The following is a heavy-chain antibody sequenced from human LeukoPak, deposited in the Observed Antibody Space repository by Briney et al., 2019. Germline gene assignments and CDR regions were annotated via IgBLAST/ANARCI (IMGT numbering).Heavy chain of an antibody. CDR3: ARNPPRYCSGGSCYSVERWFDP. CDR1: GGSFSDYY. D-gene: IGHD2-15*01. CDR2: MSPSGSS. J-gene: IGHJ5*02. Sequence: SETLSLTCAVYGGSFSDYYWTWIRQTPGKGLEWIGEMSPSGSSNYNPSLKSRVTISVDTSKNQFSLKLSSVTAADTAVYYCARNPPRYCSGGSCYSVERWFDPWGQGTLVTVSS. V-gene: IGHV4-34*01.